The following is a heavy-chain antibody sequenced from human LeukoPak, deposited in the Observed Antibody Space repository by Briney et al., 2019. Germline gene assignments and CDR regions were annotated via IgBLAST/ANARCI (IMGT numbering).Heavy chain of an antibody. Sequence: ASVKVSGKAYVYFFLSRGISWVRQAPGQGLEWMGWISGYSSNTNYAQRLQGRVTMTTETSPSTAYMEVRGLRSDDTAVYYGARATSTWGHDGLAIWGQGTMVTVSS. J-gene: IGHJ3*02. CDR3: ARATSTWGHDGLAI. CDR1: VYFFLSRG. CDR2: ISGYSSNT. D-gene: IGHD5-24*01. V-gene: IGHV1-18*01.